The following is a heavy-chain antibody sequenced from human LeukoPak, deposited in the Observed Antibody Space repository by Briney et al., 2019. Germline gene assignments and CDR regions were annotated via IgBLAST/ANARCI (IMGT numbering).Heavy chain of an antibody. CDR2: INPNSGGT. D-gene: IGHD2-15*01. CDR3: AREHCSGGSCNWFDP. Sequence: ASVKVSCKASGYTFTGYYMHWVRQAPGQGLEWMGWINPNSGGTDYAQKFQGRVTMTRDTSISTAYMELSRLRSDDTAVYYCAREHCSGGSCNWFDPWGQGTLVTV. J-gene: IGHJ5*02. V-gene: IGHV1-2*02. CDR1: GYTFTGYY.